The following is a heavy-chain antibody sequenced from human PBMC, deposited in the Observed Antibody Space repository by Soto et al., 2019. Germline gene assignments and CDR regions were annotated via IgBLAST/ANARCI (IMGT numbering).Heavy chain of an antibody. D-gene: IGHD4-17*01. V-gene: IGHV4-30-2*01. J-gene: IGHJ4*02. Sequence: QLQLQESGSGLVKPSQTLSLTCAVSGGSISSGGYTWSWIRQPPGKGLEWIGYIYHSGSTYYNPSLKSLVTISVDRSQTQFSLKLSSVTAADTAVYYCARASTTVTTLDYWGQGTLVTVSS. CDR3: ARASTTVTTLDY. CDR2: IYHSGST. CDR1: GGSISSGGYT.